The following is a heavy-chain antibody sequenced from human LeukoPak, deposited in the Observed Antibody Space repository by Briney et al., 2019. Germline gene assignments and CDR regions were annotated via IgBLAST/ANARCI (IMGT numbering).Heavy chain of an antibody. Sequence: SVKVSCKASGGTFSSYAISWVRQAPGQGLEWMGGIIPIFGTANYAQKFQGRVTITADESTSTDYMELSSLRSEDTAVYYCARGPYSSGWYYFDYWGQGTLVTVSS. D-gene: IGHD6-19*01. J-gene: IGHJ4*02. V-gene: IGHV1-69*13. CDR1: GGTFSSYA. CDR2: IIPIFGTA. CDR3: ARGPYSSGWYYFDY.